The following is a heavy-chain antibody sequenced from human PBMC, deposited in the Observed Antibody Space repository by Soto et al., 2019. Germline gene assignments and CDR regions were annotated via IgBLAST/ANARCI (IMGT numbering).Heavy chain of an antibody. J-gene: IGHJ5*02. V-gene: IGHV1-46*03. CDR2: INPSGGST. CDR1: GYTFTSYY. D-gene: IGHD6-13*01. CDR3: ARDASIAAAENWFDP. Sequence: GASVKVSCKASGYTFTSYYMHWVRQAPGQGLEWMGIINPSGGSTSYAQKFQGRVTMTRDTSTSTVYMELSSLRSEDTAVYYCARDASIAAAENWFDPWGQGTLVTVSS.